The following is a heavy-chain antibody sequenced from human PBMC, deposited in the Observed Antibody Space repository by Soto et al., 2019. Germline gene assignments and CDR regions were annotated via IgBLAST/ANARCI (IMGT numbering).Heavy chain of an antibody. V-gene: IGHV3-30-3*01. Sequence: GGSLILSCAASGFTFSYYAIHWVRQAPGKGLEWVAVISYDGSNKYYADSVKGRFTISRDNSKNTLYLQMNNLRAEDTAVYYCARDVSLFRAVIITSYFDYWGQGSLVTVSS. D-gene: IGHD3-10*01. CDR1: GFTFSYYA. CDR3: ARDVSLFRAVIITSYFDY. J-gene: IGHJ4*02. CDR2: ISYDGSNK.